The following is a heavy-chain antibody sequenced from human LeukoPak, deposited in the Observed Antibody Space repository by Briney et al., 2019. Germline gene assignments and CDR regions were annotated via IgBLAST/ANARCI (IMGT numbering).Heavy chain of an antibody. V-gene: IGHV4-59*01. D-gene: IGHD6-13*01. CDR1: GGSISSYY. CDR2: IYYSGST. J-gene: IGHJ4*02. Sequence: TSETLSLTCTVSGGSISSYYWSWIRQPPGKGLEWIGYIYYSGSTNYNPSLKSRVTISVDTSKNQFSLKLSSVTAADTAVYYCAGPASEYSSSWYGNWGQGTLVTVSS. CDR3: AGPASEYSSSWYGN.